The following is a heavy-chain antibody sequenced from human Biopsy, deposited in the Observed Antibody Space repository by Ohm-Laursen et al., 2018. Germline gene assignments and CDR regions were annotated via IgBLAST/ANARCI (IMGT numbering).Heavy chain of an antibody. J-gene: IGHJ6*02. CDR1: GGSVSTYNYY. Sequence: SETLSLTCTVSGGSVSTYNYYWTWIRQPPGKGLEWIGYIFYSGTTKYNPSLKRRVRISLDTAKNQFSLNLRSVTAADTATYFCAGAYYYGAGSYYSPWMEVWGQGTTVSVS. CDR3: AGAYYYGAGSYYSPWMEV. D-gene: IGHD3-10*01. V-gene: IGHV4-61*01. CDR2: IFYSGTT.